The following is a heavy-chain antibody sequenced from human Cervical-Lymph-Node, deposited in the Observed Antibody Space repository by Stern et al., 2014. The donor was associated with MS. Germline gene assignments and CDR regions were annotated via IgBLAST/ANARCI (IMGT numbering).Heavy chain of an antibody. J-gene: IGHJ4*02. CDR3: AREYDASGYYDY. CDR1: GGSISSRGYS. D-gene: IGHD3-22*01. V-gene: IGHV4-30-2*01. CDR2: IDHSGGS. Sequence: QVQLVESGSGLVKPSQTLSLTCAVSGGSISSRGYSWTWIRQPPGKALEWIGYIDHSGGSYFHPSLECRVPMSVDTSKTQFSLKLSSVTAADTALYYCAREYDASGYYDYWGQGTQVTVSS.